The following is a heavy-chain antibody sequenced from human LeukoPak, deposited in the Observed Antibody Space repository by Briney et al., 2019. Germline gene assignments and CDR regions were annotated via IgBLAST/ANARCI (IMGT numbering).Heavy chain of an antibody. V-gene: IGHV1-2*02. CDR3: AREEVQGDGYNSPPDY. CDR1: GYTFTGYY. D-gene: IGHD5-24*01. CDR2: INPNSGGT. Sequence: ASVKVSCKASGYTFTGYYMHWVRQAPGQGLEWMGWINPNSGGTNYAQKFQGRVTMTRDTSISTAYMELSRLRSDDTAVYYCAREEVQGDGYNSPPDYWGQGTPVTVSS. J-gene: IGHJ4*02.